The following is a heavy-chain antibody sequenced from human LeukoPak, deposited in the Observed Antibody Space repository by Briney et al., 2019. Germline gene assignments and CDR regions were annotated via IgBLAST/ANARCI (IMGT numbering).Heavy chain of an antibody. CDR2: ISYDGSNK. D-gene: IGHD3-3*01. V-gene: IGHV3-30-3*01. Sequence: PGGSLRLSCAASGFTFSSYAMHWVRQAPGKGLEWVAVISYDGSNKYYADSVKGRFTISRDNSKNTLYLQMNSLRAEDTALYHCARLSEAIFGVVVHAFDIWGQGTMVTVSS. J-gene: IGHJ3*02. CDR1: GFTFSSYA. CDR3: ARLSEAIFGVVVHAFDI.